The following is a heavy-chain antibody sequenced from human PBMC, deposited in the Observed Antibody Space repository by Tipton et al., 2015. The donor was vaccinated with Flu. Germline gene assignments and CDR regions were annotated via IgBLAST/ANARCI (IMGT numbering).Heavy chain of an antibody. J-gene: IGHJ6*02. CDR3: ATSYYDILTGWSYGMDV. D-gene: IGHD3-9*01. CDR1: GGSFSGYY. Sequence: LRLSCAVYGGSFSGYYWSWIRQPPGKGLEWIGEINFSGSTNYNPSLKSRVTISVDMSKNQFSLKLSSVTAADTAVYYCATSYYDILTGWSYGMDVWGQGTTVTVSS. CDR2: INFSGST. V-gene: IGHV4-34*01.